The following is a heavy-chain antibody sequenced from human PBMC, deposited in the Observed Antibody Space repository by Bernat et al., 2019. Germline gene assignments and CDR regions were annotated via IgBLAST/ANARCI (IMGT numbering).Heavy chain of an antibody. CDR3: TRVVDDSSGYYYYYFDY. CDR2: IRSKAYGGTT. CDR1: GFTFGDYA. Sequence: EVQLVESGGGLVQPGRSLRLSCTASGFTFGDYAMSWFRQAPGKGLEWVGFIRSKAYGGTTEYAASVKGRFTISRDDSKSIAYLQMNSLKTEDTAVYYCTRVVDDSSGYYYYYFDYWGQGTLVTVSS. V-gene: IGHV3-49*03. J-gene: IGHJ4*02. D-gene: IGHD3-22*01.